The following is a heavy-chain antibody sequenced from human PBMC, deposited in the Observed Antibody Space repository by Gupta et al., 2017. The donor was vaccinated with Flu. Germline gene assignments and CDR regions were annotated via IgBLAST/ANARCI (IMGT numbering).Heavy chain of an antibody. D-gene: IGHD5-18*01. Sequence: GIINPNGDSTNFAQKFQGRISMTGDTSTATVFMQLSGLISEDTAVYYCARGLPGNTYGYNYFQFWGQGTLVTVSS. CDR3: ARGLPGNTYGYNYFQF. J-gene: IGHJ4*02. V-gene: IGHV1-46*01. CDR2: INPNGDST.